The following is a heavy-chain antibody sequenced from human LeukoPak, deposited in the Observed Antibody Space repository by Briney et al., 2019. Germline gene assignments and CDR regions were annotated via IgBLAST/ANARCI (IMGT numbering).Heavy chain of an antibody. J-gene: IGHJ3*02. CDR1: GYSFTSYW. CDR3: ARRPLYYDILTDLVRDDAFDI. Sequence: HGESLKISCKGSGYSFTSYWIGWVRQMPGKGLEWMGIIYPGDSDTRYNPSFQGQVTISADKSISTAYLQWSSLKASDTAMYYCARRPLYYDILTDLVRDDAFDIWGQGTMVTVSS. D-gene: IGHD3-9*01. CDR2: IYPGDSDT. V-gene: IGHV5-51*01.